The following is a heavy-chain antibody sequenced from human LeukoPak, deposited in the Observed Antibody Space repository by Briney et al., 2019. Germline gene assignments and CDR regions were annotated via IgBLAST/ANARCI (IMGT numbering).Heavy chain of an antibody. D-gene: IGHD3-16*01. CDR3: ARAQDAYRPDP. Sequence: PGGSLRVSCAASGFTFSNNWMNWVRQAPGKGLEWVGNINPGGTEKYYVDSVTGRFTISRDNAKNSLYLQMNSLRVEDTAVYYCARAQDAYRPDPWGQGTLVTVSS. J-gene: IGHJ5*02. V-gene: IGHV3-7*01. CDR2: INPGGTEK. CDR1: GFTFSNNW.